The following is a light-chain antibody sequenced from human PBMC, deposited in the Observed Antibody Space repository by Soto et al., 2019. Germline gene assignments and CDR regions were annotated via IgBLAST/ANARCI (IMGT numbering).Light chain of an antibody. CDR1: TSDIGGYKY. CDR2: DVT. Sequence: QSALTQPPSVSGSPGQSVTISCTGTTSDIGGYKYVSWYQQLPGKAPKLMIFDVTKRRSGVPDRFSGSNSGKTASLTISGRQAEDEAIYYCCSYARTTHVFGAGTKLTVL. J-gene: IGLJ1*01. V-gene: IGLV2-11*01. CDR3: CSYARTTHV.